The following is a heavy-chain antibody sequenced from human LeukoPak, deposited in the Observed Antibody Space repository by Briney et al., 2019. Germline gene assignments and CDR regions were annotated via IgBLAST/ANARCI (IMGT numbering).Heavy chain of an antibody. V-gene: IGHV3-23*01. J-gene: IGHJ3*01. CDR2: ISGSGGST. Sequence: GGSLRLSCAASGFTFSSYAMSWVRQAPGKGLEWVSAISGSGGSTYYADSVKGRFTISRDNSKNTLYLQINSLRAEDTAVYYCAREKGTINQAMAFYMWGQGKMVTVTS. CDR1: GFTFSSYA. CDR3: AREKGTINQAMAFYM. D-gene: IGHD2/OR15-2a*01.